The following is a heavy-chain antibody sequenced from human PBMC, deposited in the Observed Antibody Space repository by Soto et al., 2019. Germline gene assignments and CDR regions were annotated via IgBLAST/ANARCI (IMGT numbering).Heavy chain of an antibody. J-gene: IGHJ4*02. CDR1: GYSISSGYY. D-gene: IGHD5-18*01. CDR3: ARTLGADTAMDY. CDR2: IYHSGST. Sequence: SETLSLTCAVSGYSISSGYYWGWIRQPPGKGLEWIGSIYHSGSTYYNPSLKSRVTISVDTSKNQFSLKLSSVTAADTAVYYCARTLGADTAMDYWGQGTLVTVSS. V-gene: IGHV4-38-2*01.